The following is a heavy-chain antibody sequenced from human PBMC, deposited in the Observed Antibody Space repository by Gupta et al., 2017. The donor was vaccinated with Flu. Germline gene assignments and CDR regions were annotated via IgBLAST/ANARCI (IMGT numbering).Heavy chain of an antibody. D-gene: IGHD2-21*02. J-gene: IGHJ3*02. CDR1: GFTFSSYG. CDR2: ISYDGSNK. CDR3: AKDYTTYCGGDCYGAFDI. V-gene: IGHV3-30*18. Sequence: QVQLVESGGGVVQPGRSLRLSCAASGFTFSSYGIHWVRQAPGKGLEWVAVISYDGSNKYYADSVKGRFTISRDNSKNTLYLQMNSLRAEDTAVYYCAKDYTTYCGGDCYGAFDIWGQGTMVTVSS.